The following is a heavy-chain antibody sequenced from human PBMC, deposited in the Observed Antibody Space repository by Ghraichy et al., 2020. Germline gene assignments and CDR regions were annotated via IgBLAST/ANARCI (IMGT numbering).Heavy chain of an antibody. D-gene: IGHD2-2*01. Sequence: AGSLTLSCAVSGLTFSNYWMSWDRQAPGKGLEWVANIDQKGSEKYYVDSVEGRFTISRDNAQNSLYLQMNSLRAEDTAVYYCARDPPTGVPAAIGFDYWGQGTLVTVSS. CDR3: ARDPPTGVPAAIGFDY. CDR2: IDQKGSEK. J-gene: IGHJ4*02. CDR1: GLTFSNYW. V-gene: IGHV3-7*03.